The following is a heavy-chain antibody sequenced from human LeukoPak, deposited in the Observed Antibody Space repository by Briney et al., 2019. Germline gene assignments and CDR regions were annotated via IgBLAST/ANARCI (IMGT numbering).Heavy chain of an antibody. D-gene: IGHD3-16*01. CDR2: ISSSSSYI. V-gene: IGHV3-21*01. J-gene: IGHJ4*02. Sequence: GGSLRLSCAASGFTFSSYGMNWVRQAPGKGLEWVSSISSSSSYIYYADSVKGRFTISRDNDKNSLYLQMNSLRAEDTAVYYCAREFGVIPDYWGQGTLVTVSS. CDR1: GFTFSSYG. CDR3: AREFGVIPDY.